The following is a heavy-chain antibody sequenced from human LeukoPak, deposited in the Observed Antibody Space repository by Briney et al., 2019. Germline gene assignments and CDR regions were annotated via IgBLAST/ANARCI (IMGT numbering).Heavy chain of an antibody. CDR2: ISGTGSYI. D-gene: IGHD4-17*01. CDR1: GFTFSPYS. Sequence: GGSLRLSCAASGFTFSPYSMNWVRQAPGKGLEWVSSISGTGSYIYYADSVKGRFTISRDNAKNSLYLQMNSLRAEDTAVYYCARGHTAVTRHLDFWGQGTLVTVSS. CDR3: ARGHTAVTRHLDF. J-gene: IGHJ4*02. V-gene: IGHV3-21*01.